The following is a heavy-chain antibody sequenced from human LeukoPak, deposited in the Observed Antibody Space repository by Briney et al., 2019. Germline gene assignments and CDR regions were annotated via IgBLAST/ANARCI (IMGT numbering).Heavy chain of an antibody. Sequence: ASVKVSCKASGGTFSSYAISWVRQAPGQGLEWMGWISAYNGNTNYAQKLQGRVTMTTDTSTSTAYMELRSLRSDDTAVYYCARILVAGKTIDYWGQGTLVTVSS. CDR3: ARILVAGKTIDY. J-gene: IGHJ4*02. V-gene: IGHV1-18*01. CDR1: GGTFSSYA. D-gene: IGHD6-19*01. CDR2: ISAYNGNT.